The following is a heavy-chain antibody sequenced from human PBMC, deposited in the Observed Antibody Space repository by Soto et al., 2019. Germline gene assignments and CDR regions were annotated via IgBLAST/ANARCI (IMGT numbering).Heavy chain of an antibody. Sequence: GGSLRLSCAAFGFTFSSYTMSWVRQAPGKGLEWVSSISGSGGSPNYADSVQGRFTISRDNPKNTLYLQMNSLRAEDTANYYCAKASCSGGTCYVPDYWGQGALVTVSS. CDR3: AKASCSGGTCYVPDY. D-gene: IGHD2-15*01. V-gene: IGHV3-23*01. J-gene: IGHJ4*02. CDR1: GFTFSSYT. CDR2: ISGSGGSP.